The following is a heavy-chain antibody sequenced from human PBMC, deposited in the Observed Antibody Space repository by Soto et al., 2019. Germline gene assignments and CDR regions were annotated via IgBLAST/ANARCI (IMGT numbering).Heavy chain of an antibody. CDR3: ARSAGWYAIHA. J-gene: IGHJ5*02. V-gene: IGHV4-4*02. CDR1: GDAVSSPYY. D-gene: IGHD6-19*01. Sequence: QVQLQESGPGLVKPSGTLSLTCAVSGDAVSSPYYWCWVRQPPGKGLEWIGEGFHTGTTSYNPSRRSRVTISMDKSINQFSLDLSSVTAADTAVYYCARSAGWYAIHAWGPGTLVIVSS. CDR2: GFHTGTT.